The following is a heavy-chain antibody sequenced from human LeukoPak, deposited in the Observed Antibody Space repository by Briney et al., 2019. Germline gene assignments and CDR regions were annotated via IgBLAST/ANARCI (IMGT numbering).Heavy chain of an antibody. J-gene: IGHJ6*03. CDR3: AKDRIQLGYYYMDV. Sequence: GGSLRLSCAASGFTFDDYAMHWVRQAPGKGLEWVSLISWDGGSTYYADSVKGRFTISRDNSKNSLYLKMNSLRAEDTALYYCAKDRIQLGYYYMDVWGKGTTVTVSS. CDR1: GFTFDDYA. D-gene: IGHD5-18*01. CDR2: ISWDGGST. V-gene: IGHV3-43D*03.